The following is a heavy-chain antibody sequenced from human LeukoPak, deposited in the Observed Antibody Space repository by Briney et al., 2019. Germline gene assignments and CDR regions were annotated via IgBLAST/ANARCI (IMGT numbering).Heavy chain of an antibody. CDR2: ISAYYGNT. Sequence: ASVKVSCKASGYTFTSYGISWVRQAPGQGLEWMGWISAYYGNTNYAQKLQSRVTMTTDTSTSTAYMELRSLRSDDTAVYYCARGQSSSGWYGYWFDPWGQGTLVTVSS. D-gene: IGHD6-19*01. V-gene: IGHV1-18*01. CDR1: GYTFTSYG. J-gene: IGHJ5*02. CDR3: ARGQSSSGWYGYWFDP.